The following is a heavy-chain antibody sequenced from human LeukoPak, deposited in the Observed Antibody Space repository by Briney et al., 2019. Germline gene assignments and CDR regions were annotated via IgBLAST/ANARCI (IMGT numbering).Heavy chain of an antibody. Sequence: GGSLRLSCAASGFTFSSYSMNWVRQAPVKGLEWVSSISSSSSYIYYADSVKGRFTISRDNAKNSLYLQMNSLRAEDTAVYYCARDPSTFWSGHRTSYYFDYWGQGTLVTVSS. CDR3: ARDPSTFWSGHRTSYYFDY. J-gene: IGHJ4*02. D-gene: IGHD3-3*01. CDR2: ISSSSSYI. V-gene: IGHV3-21*01. CDR1: GFTFSSYS.